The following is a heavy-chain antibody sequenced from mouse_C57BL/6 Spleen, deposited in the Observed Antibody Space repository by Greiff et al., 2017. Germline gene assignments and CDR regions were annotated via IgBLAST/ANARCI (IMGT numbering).Heavy chain of an antibody. Sequence: QVQLQQSGPGLVQPSQSLSITCPVSGFSLTSYGVHWVRQSPGKGLEWLGVIWRGGSTDYNAAFISRLSISKDNSKSQVFFKMNSLQADDTVIYYCASITTVVAKEDYYAMDYWGQGTSVTVSS. CDR1: GFSLTSYG. J-gene: IGHJ4*01. V-gene: IGHV2-2*01. CDR2: IWRGGST. D-gene: IGHD1-1*01. CDR3: ASITTVVAKEDYYAMDY.